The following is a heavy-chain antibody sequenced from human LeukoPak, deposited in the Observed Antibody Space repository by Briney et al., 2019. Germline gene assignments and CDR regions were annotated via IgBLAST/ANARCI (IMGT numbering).Heavy chain of an antibody. Sequence: SETLSLTCAVYGGSFSGYYWSWIRQPPGKGLEWIGEINHSGSTNYNPSLKSRVTISVDTSKNQFSLKLSSVTAADTAVYYCARVNTQGVPSPWGQGILVTVSS. CDR1: GGSFSGYY. CDR3: ARVNTQGVPSP. CDR2: INHSGST. V-gene: IGHV4-34*01. D-gene: IGHD2-15*01. J-gene: IGHJ5*02.